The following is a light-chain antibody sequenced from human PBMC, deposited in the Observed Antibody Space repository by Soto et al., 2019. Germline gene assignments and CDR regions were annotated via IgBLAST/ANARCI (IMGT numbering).Light chain of an antibody. CDR1: SSDVGGYNF. CDR3: SSYTTSSTVV. Sequence: QSVLTQPASVFGSPGQSITISCTGTSSDVGGYNFVSWYQQHPGKAPKLMIHEVSNRPSGVSNRFSGSKSGNTASLTISGLQPEDEADYYCSSYTTSSTVVFGTGTKVTVL. J-gene: IGLJ1*01. V-gene: IGLV2-14*03. CDR2: EVS.